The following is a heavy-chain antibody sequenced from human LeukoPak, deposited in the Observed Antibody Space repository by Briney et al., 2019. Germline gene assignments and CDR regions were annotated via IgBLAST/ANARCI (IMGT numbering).Heavy chain of an antibody. CDR1: GYTFTGYY. D-gene: IGHD3-22*01. Sequence: SVKVSCKASGYTFTGYYIHWVRQAPGHGLEWMGWINPKTLGTNYAQKFRGRVTMTRDTSITTVYMELSSLRSDDTAVYYCARDSLSDDSSGYYDFWGQGALVTVST. J-gene: IGHJ4*02. V-gene: IGHV1-2*02. CDR2: INPKTLGT. CDR3: ARDSLSDDSSGYYDF.